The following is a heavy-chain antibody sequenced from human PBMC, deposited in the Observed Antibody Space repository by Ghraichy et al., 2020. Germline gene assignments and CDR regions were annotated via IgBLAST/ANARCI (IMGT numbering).Heavy chain of an antibody. D-gene: IGHD1-1*01. Sequence: ASVKVSCKASGYTFTSYGISWVRQAPGQGLEWMGWISAYNGNTNYAQKLQGRVTMTTDTSTSTAYMELRSLRSDDTAVYYCARDKYAGTTSYYYYYYGMDVWGQGTTVTVSS. J-gene: IGHJ6*02. V-gene: IGHV1-18*04. CDR3: ARDKYAGTTSYYYYYYGMDV. CDR2: ISAYNGNT. CDR1: GYTFTSYG.